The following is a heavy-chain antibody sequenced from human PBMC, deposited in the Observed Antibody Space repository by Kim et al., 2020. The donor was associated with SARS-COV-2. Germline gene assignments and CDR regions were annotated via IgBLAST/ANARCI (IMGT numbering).Heavy chain of an antibody. D-gene: IGHD4-17*01. CDR2: IYPSTGGT. CDR3: ARDYGDIDV. Sequence: ASVKVSCKASGYTFTDYDMHWVRRAPGQGLEWVGRIYPSTGGTEYAPKFQGRLSVTRDTSISTTYMELSSLTSDDTAVYYCARDYGDIDVWGQGTLVT. J-gene: IGHJ4*02. CDR1: GYTFTDYD. V-gene: IGHV1-2*06.